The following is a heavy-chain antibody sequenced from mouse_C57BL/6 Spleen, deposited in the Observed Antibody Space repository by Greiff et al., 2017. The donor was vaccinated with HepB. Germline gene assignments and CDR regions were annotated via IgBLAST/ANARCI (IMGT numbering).Heavy chain of an antibody. V-gene: IGHV1-15*01. CDR1: GYTFTDYE. D-gene: IGHD3-2*02. CDR3: TRSRQLRAMDY. CDR2: IDPETGGT. Sequence: QVQLQQSGAELVRPGASVTLSCKASGYTFTDYEMHWVKQTPVHGLEWIGAIDPETGGTAYNQKFKAKAILTADKSSSTAYMELRSLTSEDSAVYYCTRSRQLRAMDYWGQGTSVTVSS. J-gene: IGHJ4*01.